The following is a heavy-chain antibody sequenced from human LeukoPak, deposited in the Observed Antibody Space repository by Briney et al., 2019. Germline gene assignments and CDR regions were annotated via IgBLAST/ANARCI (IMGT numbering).Heavy chain of an antibody. CDR2: IIGRGGRT. Sequence: GGSLRLSCAASGFTFSSNAMSWVRQAPGKGLGWVSAIIGRGGRTYYADSVKDRFTISRDNYKNTLYLQMNSLRAEDTAVYYCAKIGGIADNWNDDWFDPWGQGTLVTVSS. CDR1: GFTFSSNA. CDR3: AKIGGIADNWNDDWFDP. D-gene: IGHD1-1*01. V-gene: IGHV3-23*01. J-gene: IGHJ5*02.